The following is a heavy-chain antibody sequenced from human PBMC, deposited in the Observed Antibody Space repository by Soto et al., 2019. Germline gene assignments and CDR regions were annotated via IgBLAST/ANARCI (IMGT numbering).Heavy chain of an antibody. CDR3: TRGDY. V-gene: IGHV4-31*02. J-gene: IGHJ4*02. CDR2: ISYSGST. Sequence: LIWIRQHPGQGLEWIGFISYSGSTYYSSSLKGRVAISADTSKNQFSLKLNSVTAADTAVYYCTRGDYWGQGTLVTVSS.